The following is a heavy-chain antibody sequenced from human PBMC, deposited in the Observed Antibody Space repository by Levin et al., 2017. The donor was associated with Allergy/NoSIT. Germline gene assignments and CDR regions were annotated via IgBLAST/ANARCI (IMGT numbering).Heavy chain of an antibody. V-gene: IGHV4-30-4*01. CDR1: GGSISSGDYY. CDR2: IYYSGST. D-gene: IGHD6-13*01. Sequence: SETLSLTCTVSGGSISSGDYYWSWIRQPPGKGLEWIGYIYYSGSTYYNPSLKSRVTISVDTSKNQFSLKLSSVTAADTAVYYCARDNYRGYSSSWYRGLGWFDPWGQGTLVTVSS. CDR3: ARDNYRGYSSSWYRGLGWFDP. J-gene: IGHJ5*02.